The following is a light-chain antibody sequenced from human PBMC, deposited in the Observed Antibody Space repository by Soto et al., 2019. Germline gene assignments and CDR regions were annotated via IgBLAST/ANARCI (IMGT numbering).Light chain of an antibody. J-gene: IGKJ2*01. V-gene: IGKV1-5*03. Sequence: DIQMTQSPSILSASVGDRVTITCRASQSVSSWLAWYQQRPGKAPKILIYKASTLESGVPSRFSVSGSGTDFTLTISSLQPDDFATYFCQQYDNYPYTFGQGTKLEIK. CDR2: KAS. CDR3: QQYDNYPYT. CDR1: QSVSSW.